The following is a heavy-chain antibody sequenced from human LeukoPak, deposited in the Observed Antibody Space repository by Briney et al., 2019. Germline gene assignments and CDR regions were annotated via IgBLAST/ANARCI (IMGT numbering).Heavy chain of an antibody. D-gene: IGHD5-12*01. CDR1: GGTFSSYA. V-gene: IGHV1-69*04. J-gene: IGHJ6*02. CDR2: IIPILGIA. Sequence: VASVKVSCKASGGTFSSYAISWARQAPGQGLEWMGRIIPILGIANYAQKFQGRVTITADKSTSTAYMELSSLRSEDTAVYYCARERGVATSDYYGMDVWGQGTTVTVSS. CDR3: ARERGVATSDYYGMDV.